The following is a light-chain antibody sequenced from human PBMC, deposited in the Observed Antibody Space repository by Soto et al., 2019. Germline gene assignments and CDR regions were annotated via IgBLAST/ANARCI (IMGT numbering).Light chain of an antibody. V-gene: IGLV2-23*02. J-gene: IGLJ1*01. Sequence: QSVLTQPASVSGAPGQSITISCTGTSSEVGSYNLVSWYQQHPGKAPKLMIYEVNKRPSGVSNRFSGSKSGNTASLTISGLQAEDEADYYCCSFAGSSTYVFGTGTKVTVL. CDR1: SSEVGSYNL. CDR3: CSFAGSSTYV. CDR2: EVN.